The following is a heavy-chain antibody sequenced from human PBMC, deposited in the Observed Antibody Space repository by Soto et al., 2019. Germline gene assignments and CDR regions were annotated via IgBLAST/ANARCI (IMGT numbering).Heavy chain of an antibody. V-gene: IGHV3-23*01. J-gene: IGHJ4*02. CDR3: ARGPTDSYPGSRIFDL. D-gene: IGHD3-10*01. CDR1: GLSFGSRA. Sequence: XESLRLSCVACGLSFGSRAMSWVRQAPGEGLQWVSTITDTGGDAKYADSVRGRFVISRDNSKKTLYLQMTSLTAEDSAMYFCARGPTDSYPGSRIFDLCGRGTLVTVSS. CDR2: ITDTGGDA.